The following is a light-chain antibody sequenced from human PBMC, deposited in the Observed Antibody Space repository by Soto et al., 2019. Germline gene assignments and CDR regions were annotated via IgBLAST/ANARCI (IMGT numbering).Light chain of an antibody. J-gene: IGLJ2*01. Sequence: QSVLTQPRSVSGSPGQSVTISCTGTSSDVGGYNYVSWYQQHPGKAPKLMIYDVSKRPSGVPDRFPGSKSGNTASLTISGLQAEDEADYYCCSYAGSARVFGGGTKVTVL. CDR2: DVS. CDR1: SSDVGGYNY. CDR3: CSYAGSARV. V-gene: IGLV2-11*01.